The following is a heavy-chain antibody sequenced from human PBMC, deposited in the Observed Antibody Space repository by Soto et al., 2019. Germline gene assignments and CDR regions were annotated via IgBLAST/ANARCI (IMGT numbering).Heavy chain of an antibody. V-gene: IGHV1-2*02. CDR1: GYPVTAYY. D-gene: IGHD3-3*01. CDR3: ARGGGVGVAGSAAFDM. CDR2: INPATGAA. J-gene: IGHJ3*02. Sequence: QLHLVQSGAVVKKPGASVTVSCSASGYPVTAYYMHWVRQAPGRGLEWMGGINPATGAAKYTQTFQGRVNMTRDTSTSTVSMELSGLTSEDTAVFYCARGGGVGVAGSAAFDMWGQGTLVTVSS.